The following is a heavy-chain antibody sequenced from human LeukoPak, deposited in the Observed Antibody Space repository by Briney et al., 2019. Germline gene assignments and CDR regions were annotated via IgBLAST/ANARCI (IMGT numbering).Heavy chain of an antibody. CDR2: ISAYNGNT. D-gene: IGHD5-18*01. J-gene: IGHJ4*02. V-gene: IGHV1-18*01. CDR3: ARDERGYSYGYVDY. CDR1: GYTITSYG. Sequence: ASVKVSCKASGYTITSYGISWVRQAPGQGLEWMGWISAYNGNTNYAQKLQGRVTITTDTSTSTAYMELRSLRSDDTAVYYCARDERGYSYGYVDYWGQGTLVTVSS.